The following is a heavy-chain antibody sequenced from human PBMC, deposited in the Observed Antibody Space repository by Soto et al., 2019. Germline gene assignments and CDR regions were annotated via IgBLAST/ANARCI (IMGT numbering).Heavy chain of an antibody. CDR3: ARRTGEFYYGMDV. CDR2: INPSGGST. V-gene: IGHV1-46*01. CDR1: GYTFTSYY. Sequence: ASVKVSCKASGYTFTSYYVHWVRQAPGQGLEWMGIINPSGGSTSYAQKFQGRVTMTRDTSTSTVYMELSSLRSEDTAVYYCARRTGEFYYGMDVWAQGTTVTVSS. J-gene: IGHJ6*02. D-gene: IGHD3-10*01.